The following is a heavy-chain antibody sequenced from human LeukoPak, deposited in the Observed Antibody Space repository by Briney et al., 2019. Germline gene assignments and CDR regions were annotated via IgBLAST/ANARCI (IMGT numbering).Heavy chain of an antibody. J-gene: IGHJ5*02. V-gene: IGHV4-39*01. D-gene: IGHD3-10*01. CDR3: TRHPTLLVRGVTSKYNWFDP. CDR1: GGSISSSSYY. CDR2: IYYSGST. Sequence: SETLSLTCTVSGGSISSSSYYWGWIRQPPGKGLEWIGSIYYSGSTYYNPSLKSRVTISVDTSKNQFSLKLSSVTAADTAVYYCTRHPTLLVRGVTSKYNWFDPWGQGTLVTVSS.